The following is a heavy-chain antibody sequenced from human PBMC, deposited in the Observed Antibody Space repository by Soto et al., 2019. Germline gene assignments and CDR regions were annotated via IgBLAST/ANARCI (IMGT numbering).Heavy chain of an antibody. D-gene: IGHD1-7*01. V-gene: IGHV4-59*01. J-gene: IGHJ4*02. CDR2: IYYSGSS. CDR1: GGSISSYY. Sequence: SETLSLTCTVSGGSISSYYWSWIRQPPGKGLEWIGYIYYSGSSNYNPSLKSRVTISVDTSKNQFSLKLSSVTAADTAVYYCASRDPGTSVDYWGQGTLVTVSS. CDR3: ASRDPGTSVDY.